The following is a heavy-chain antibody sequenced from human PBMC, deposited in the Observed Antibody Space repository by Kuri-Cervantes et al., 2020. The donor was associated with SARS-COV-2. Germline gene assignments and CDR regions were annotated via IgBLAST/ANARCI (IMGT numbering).Heavy chain of an antibody. CDR2: IRYDGSNK. V-gene: IGHV3-30*02. CDR3: AKDWKVTSRDNSPWYYLDF. J-gene: IGHJ4*02. Sequence: GESLKISCAASGFTFSSYGMHWVRQAPGKGLEWVAFIRYDGSNKYYADSVKGRFTISRDNSKNTLYLQMNSLRAEDTAMYYCAKDWKVTSRDNSPWYYLDFWGQGTLVTVSS. CDR1: GFTFSSYG. D-gene: IGHD3-16*01.